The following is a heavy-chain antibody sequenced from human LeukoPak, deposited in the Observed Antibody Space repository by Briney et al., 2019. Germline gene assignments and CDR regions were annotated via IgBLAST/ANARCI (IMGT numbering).Heavy chain of an antibody. CDR3: ARAFTIFGSHYYYGMDV. V-gene: IGHV4-59*01. D-gene: IGHD3-3*01. Sequence: PSETLSLTCSVSDGSINSYYWNWIRQPPGKGLEWIGYIYYSGSTNYNPSLKSRVTVSVDTSKNQFSLKLSSVTAADTAVYYCARAFTIFGSHYYYGMDVWGQGTTVTVSS. J-gene: IGHJ6*02. CDR2: IYYSGST. CDR1: DGSINSYY.